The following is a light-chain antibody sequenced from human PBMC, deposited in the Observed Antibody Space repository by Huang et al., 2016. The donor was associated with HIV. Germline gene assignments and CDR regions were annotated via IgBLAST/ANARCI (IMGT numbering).Light chain of an antibody. J-gene: IGKJ1*01. V-gene: IGKV1-NL1*01. CDR2: DAS. Sequence: DIQMTQSPFSLSASVGDRVTITCRASQDISNSLAWDQQKPGKAPTLLLYDASRLESGVPSRCGVSGSGTDYTLTISSLQPEDFATYYCQQYYSTPTWTFGQGTKVEIK. CDR3: QQYYSTPTWT. CDR1: QDISNS.